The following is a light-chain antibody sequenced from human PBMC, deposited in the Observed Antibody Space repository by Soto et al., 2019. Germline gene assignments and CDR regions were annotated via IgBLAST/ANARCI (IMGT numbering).Light chain of an antibody. Sequence: QLTQSPSTLSASVGDRVTITCRASHSINSLLAWYQQKPGKAPNHLIYKASILQSGVPSRFSGSGSGTDFHLIIRGQQPDDFRPYRCQQYNSYWTFGQGTKVEIK. CDR3: QQYNSYWT. V-gene: IGKV1-5*03. CDR2: KAS. J-gene: IGKJ1*01. CDR1: HSINSL.